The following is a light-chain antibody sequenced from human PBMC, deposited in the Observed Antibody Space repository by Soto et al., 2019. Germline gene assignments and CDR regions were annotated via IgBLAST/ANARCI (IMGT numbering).Light chain of an antibody. CDR3: CSYAGSYSYD. Sequence: QSALTQPRSVSGSPGQSVSISCTGARSDVGGYDYVSWYQQHPDKAPKVIIYDVIKRPSGVPDRFSGSKSGNTASLTISGLQSDDEADYYCCSYAGSYSYDFGPGTKVTVL. V-gene: IGLV2-11*01. J-gene: IGLJ1*01. CDR2: DVI. CDR1: RSDVGGYDY.